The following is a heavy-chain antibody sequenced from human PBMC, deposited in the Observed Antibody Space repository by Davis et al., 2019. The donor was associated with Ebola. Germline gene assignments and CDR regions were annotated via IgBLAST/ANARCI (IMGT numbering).Heavy chain of an antibody. CDR2: IYHSGST. CDR3: AREGYTYGVDY. Sequence: PSETLSLTCRASGFPISSGYYWGWIRQPPGKGLEWIGTIYHSGSTYYNPSLKSRVTVSVDTSKNQFSLKLSSVTAADTAVYYCAREGYTYGVDYWGQGTLVTVSS. V-gene: IGHV4-38-2*02. D-gene: IGHD5-18*01. J-gene: IGHJ4*02. CDR1: GFPISSGYY.